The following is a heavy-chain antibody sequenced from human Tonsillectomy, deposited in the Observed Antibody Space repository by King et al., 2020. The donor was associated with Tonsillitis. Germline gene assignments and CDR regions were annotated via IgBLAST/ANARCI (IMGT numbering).Heavy chain of an antibody. V-gene: IGHV3-11*01. J-gene: IGHJ6*02. CDR2: ISSSGRTI. Sequence: QVQLVESGGGLVKPGGSLRLSCAASGFTFSDYYMSWIRQAPGKGLEWVSYISSSGRTIYYADSVKGRFTISRDNAKNSLYLQMNSLRAEDTAVYYCARGGGRYCSSTSCFQLYSFYGMDVWGQGTTVTVS. CDR1: GFTFSDYY. D-gene: IGHD2-2*01. CDR3: ARGGGRYCSSTSCFQLYSFYGMDV.